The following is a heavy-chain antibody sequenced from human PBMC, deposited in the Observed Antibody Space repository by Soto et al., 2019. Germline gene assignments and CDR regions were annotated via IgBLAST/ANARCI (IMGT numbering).Heavy chain of an antibody. V-gene: IGHV1-69*05. J-gene: IGHJ6*02. D-gene: IGHD1-1*01. CDR3: ARDNDRLELGGNSYSAMDV. CDR1: GGTFGNSA. Sequence: QVQLVQSGAEVKKPGSSVTVSCKASGGTFGNSAISWVRQAPGQGLEWMGGITPIFPTPDYAQKCQGRVTXTXDXPTSTAYMELTSRRPEDTAVYYCARDNDRLELGGNSYSAMDVWGQGPTVTVS. CDR2: ITPIFPTP.